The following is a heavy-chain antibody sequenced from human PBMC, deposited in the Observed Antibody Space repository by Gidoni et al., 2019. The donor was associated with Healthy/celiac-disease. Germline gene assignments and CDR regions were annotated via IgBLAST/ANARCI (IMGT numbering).Heavy chain of an antibody. CDR2: IKSKTDGGTT. Sequence: EVQLVESGGGLVKPGGSLRLSCAASGFTFSNAWMSWVRQAPGKGLEWVGRIKSKTDGGTTDYAAPVKGRFTISRDDSKNTLYLQMNSLKTEDTAVYYCTTRQQLVQGTPYYYYYMDVWGKGTTVTVSS. CDR3: TTRQQLVQGTPYYYYYMDV. D-gene: IGHD6-13*01. CDR1: GFTFSNAW. V-gene: IGHV3-15*01. J-gene: IGHJ6*03.